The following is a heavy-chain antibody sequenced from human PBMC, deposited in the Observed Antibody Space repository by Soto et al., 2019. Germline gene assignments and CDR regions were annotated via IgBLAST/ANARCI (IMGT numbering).Heavy chain of an antibody. D-gene: IGHD4-17*01. CDR1: GFTFSSYA. V-gene: IGHV3-23*01. CDR2: ISGSGGST. Sequence: GGSLRLSCAASGFTFSSYAMSWVRQAPGKGLEWVSAISGSGGSTYYADSVKGRFTISRDNSKNTLYLQMNSLRAEDTAVYYCAKERGEDYGDLPYFDYWGQGTLVTVSS. J-gene: IGHJ4*02. CDR3: AKERGEDYGDLPYFDY.